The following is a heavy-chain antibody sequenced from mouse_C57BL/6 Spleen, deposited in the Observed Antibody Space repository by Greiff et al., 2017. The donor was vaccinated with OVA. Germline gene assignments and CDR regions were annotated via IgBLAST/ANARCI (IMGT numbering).Heavy chain of an antibody. V-gene: IGHV1-5*01. CDR2: IYPGNSDT. CDR3: TREYYGSSYWFAY. CDR1: GYTFTSYW. D-gene: IGHD1-1*01. J-gene: IGHJ3*01. Sequence: EVQLQQSGTVLARPGASVKMSCKTSGYTFTSYWMHWVKQRPGQGLEWIGAIYPGNSDTSYNQKFKGKAKLTAVTSASTAYMELSSLTNEDSAVYYCTREYYGSSYWFAYWGQGTLVTVSA.